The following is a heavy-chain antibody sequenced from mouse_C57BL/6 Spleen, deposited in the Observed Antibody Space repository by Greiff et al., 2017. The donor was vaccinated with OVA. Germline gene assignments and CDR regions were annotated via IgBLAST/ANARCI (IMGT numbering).Heavy chain of an antibody. D-gene: IGHD1-1*01. Sequence: EVQVVESGEGLVKPGGSLKLSCAASGFTFSSYAMSWVRQTPEKRLEWVAYISSGGDYIYYADTVKGRFTISRDNARNTLYLQMSSLKSEDTAMYYCTRGGPITTVVATDWYFDVWGTGTTVTVSS. V-gene: IGHV5-9-1*02. J-gene: IGHJ1*03. CDR3: TRGGPITTVVATDWYFDV. CDR2: ISSGGDYI. CDR1: GFTFSSYA.